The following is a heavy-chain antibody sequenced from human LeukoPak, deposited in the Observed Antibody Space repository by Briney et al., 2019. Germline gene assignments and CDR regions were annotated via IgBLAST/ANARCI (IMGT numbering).Heavy chain of an antibody. J-gene: IGHJ3*02. V-gene: IGHV3-21*01. CDR2: ISSSGSYI. Sequence: GGSLRLSCAASGFTLSSYSMNWVRQAPGKGLEWVSSISSSGSYIYYADSVKGRFTISRDNAKNSLYLQMNSLRAEDTAVYYCARMGTPADAFDIWGQGTMVTVSS. CDR3: ARMGTPADAFDI. CDR1: GFTLSSYS.